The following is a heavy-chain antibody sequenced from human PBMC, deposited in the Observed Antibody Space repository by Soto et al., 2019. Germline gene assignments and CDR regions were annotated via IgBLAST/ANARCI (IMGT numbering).Heavy chain of an antibody. CDR3: ARHGRGIASWFDN. CDR2: IYYGGST. V-gene: IGHV4-59*08. J-gene: IGHJ4*02. CDR1: GDSISTDY. Sequence: PSETLSLTCTVSGDSISTDYWSWIRQSPGKGLEWIGFIYYGGSTNYNPSLKRRVTILVDTSKNQFSLNLNSVTVSDTAVYCSARHGRGIASWFDNCGQGTLVTVSS. D-gene: IGHD2-2*01.